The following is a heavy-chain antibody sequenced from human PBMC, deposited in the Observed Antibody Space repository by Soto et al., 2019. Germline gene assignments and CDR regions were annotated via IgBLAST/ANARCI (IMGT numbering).Heavy chain of an antibody. Sequence: PSETLSLTCTVSAGSISSSSYYWGWIRQPPWKGLEWIGSIYYSASTYHNPSLKSRVTISVDTSNNQFSLKLSSVTAADTSVYYCPRHPMALRFLDWLSLGLVVWGPGTTVA. J-gene: IGHJ6*02. V-gene: IGHV4-39*01. CDR1: AGSISSSSYY. D-gene: IGHD3-3*01. CDR3: PRHPMALRFLDWLSLGLVV. CDR2: IYYSAST.